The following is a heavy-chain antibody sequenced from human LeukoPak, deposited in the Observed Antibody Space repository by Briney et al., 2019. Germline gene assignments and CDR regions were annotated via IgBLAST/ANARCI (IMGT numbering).Heavy chain of an antibody. CDR1: GFTVSSNY. V-gene: IGHV3-53*01. CDR2: IYSGGST. D-gene: IGHD3-22*01. Sequence: GGSLRLSCAASGFTVSSNYMSWVRQAPGKGLEWVSVIYSGGSTYYADSVKGRFTISRDNSKNTLYPQMNSLRAEDTAVYYCARDLRYYYDSSGDYRGQGTLVTVSS. J-gene: IGHJ4*02. CDR3: ARDLRYYYDSSGDY.